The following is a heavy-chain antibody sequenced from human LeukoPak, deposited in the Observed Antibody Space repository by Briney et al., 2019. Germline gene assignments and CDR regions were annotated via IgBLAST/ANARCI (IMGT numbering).Heavy chain of an antibody. J-gene: IGHJ4*02. CDR3: ARQHDYGDYSFGY. CDR1: GYTFTGYY. D-gene: IGHD4-17*01. CDR2: INPNSGGT. V-gene: IGHV1-2*02. Sequence: ASVKVSCKASGYTFTGYYMHWVRQALEQGLEWLGGINPNSGGTNYAQKFQGRVTMTRDTSISTAYMELSRLRSDDTAVYYCARQHDYGDYSFGYWGQGTLVTVSS.